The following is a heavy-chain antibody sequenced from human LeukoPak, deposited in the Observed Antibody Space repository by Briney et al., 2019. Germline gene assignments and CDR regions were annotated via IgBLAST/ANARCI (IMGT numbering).Heavy chain of an antibody. Sequence: SETLSLTCTVSDGSISGYYWTWIRQPAGKGLEWIGRISTSGSTNYNPSLRSRVTVSLDTSNKQLFLKLTSVTAADTAVYYCARDVRYGDYERYFDLWGRGTLVTVSS. D-gene: IGHD4-17*01. V-gene: IGHV4-4*07. J-gene: IGHJ2*01. CDR3: ARDVRYGDYERYFDL. CDR1: DGSISGYY. CDR2: ISTSGST.